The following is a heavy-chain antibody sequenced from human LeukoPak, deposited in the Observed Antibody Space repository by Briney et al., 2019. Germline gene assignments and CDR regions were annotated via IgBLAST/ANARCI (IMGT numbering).Heavy chain of an antibody. Sequence: GGSLRLSCAASGFNFSSYGMHWVRQAPGKGLVWVAVISYDGSNKYYADSVKGRFTISRDNSKNTLYLQMNSLRAEDTAVYYCAKVKGYSYGHYYYGMDVWGQGTTVTVSS. CDR3: AKVKGYSYGHYYYGMDV. V-gene: IGHV3-30*18. D-gene: IGHD5-18*01. J-gene: IGHJ6*02. CDR1: GFNFSSYG. CDR2: ISYDGSNK.